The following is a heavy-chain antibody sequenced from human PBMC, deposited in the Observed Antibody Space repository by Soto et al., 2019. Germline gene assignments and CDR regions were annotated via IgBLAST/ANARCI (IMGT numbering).Heavy chain of an antibody. CDR3: ARWSRFPASYYFDY. CDR1: GYTFTSYD. Sequence: ASVKVSCKASGYTFTSYDINWVRQATGQGLEWMGWMNPNSGNTGYAQKFQGRVTMTRNTSISTAYMELSSLRSEDTAVYYCARWSRFPASYYFDYWGQGTLVTVSS. V-gene: IGHV1-8*01. D-gene: IGHD3-3*01. J-gene: IGHJ4*02. CDR2: MNPNSGNT.